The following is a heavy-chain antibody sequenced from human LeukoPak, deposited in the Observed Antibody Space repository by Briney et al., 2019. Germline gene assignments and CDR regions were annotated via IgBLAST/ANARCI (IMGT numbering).Heavy chain of an antibody. CDR1: GFTFSSYW. J-gene: IGHJ4*02. D-gene: IGHD5-12*01. CDR2: IYNSGST. Sequence: GSLRLSCAASGFTFSSYWMTWIRQHPGKGLEWIGYIYNSGSTYYNPSLKSRVTISVDTSKNQFSLKLSSVTAADTAVYYCARDQESSGYDSQGYWGQGTLVTVSS. CDR3: ARDQESSGYDSQGY. V-gene: IGHV4-59*12.